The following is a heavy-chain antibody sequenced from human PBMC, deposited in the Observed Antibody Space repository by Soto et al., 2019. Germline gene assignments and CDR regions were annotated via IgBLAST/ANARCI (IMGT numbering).Heavy chain of an antibody. J-gene: IGHJ5*02. Sequence: PGGSLRLSCAASGFTFSNYAMSWVRQAPGKGLEWVSGISGSGGSTYYADSVKGRFTISRDNSKNTVYLQMTSLRGDDTAVYYCAKDKGIGISSNWFDPWGQGSLVTVSS. D-gene: IGHD1-1*01. CDR1: GFTFSNYA. CDR3: AKDKGIGISSNWFDP. V-gene: IGHV3-23*01. CDR2: ISGSGGST.